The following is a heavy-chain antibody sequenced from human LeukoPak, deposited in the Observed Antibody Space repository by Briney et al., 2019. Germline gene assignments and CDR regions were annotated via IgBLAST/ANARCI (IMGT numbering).Heavy chain of an antibody. V-gene: IGHV3-74*01. D-gene: IGHD6-13*01. Sequence: PPGGSLRLSCAASGFTFSSYWMHWVRQAPGKGLVWVSRISSDGSSTSYADSVKGRFTISGDNAKNTLYLQMNSLRAEDTAVYYCARVGGGKQQLGRWFDPWGQGTLVTVSS. CDR2: ISSDGSST. CDR1: GFTFSSYW. CDR3: ARVGGGKQQLGRWFDP. J-gene: IGHJ5*02.